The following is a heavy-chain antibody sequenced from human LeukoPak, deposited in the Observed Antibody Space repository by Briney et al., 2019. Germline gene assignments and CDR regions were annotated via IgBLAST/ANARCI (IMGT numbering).Heavy chain of an antibody. Sequence: GGSLRLSCGASGFTFSSNWMTWIRQAPGKGLEWVSYISSSGSTIYYADSVKGRFTISRDNAKNSLYLQMNSLRAEDTAVYYCARDHRGWYGMDVWGQGTTVTVSS. CDR1: GFTFSSNW. J-gene: IGHJ6*02. CDR3: ARDHRGWYGMDV. V-gene: IGHV3-11*01. CDR2: ISSSGSTI. D-gene: IGHD2-15*01.